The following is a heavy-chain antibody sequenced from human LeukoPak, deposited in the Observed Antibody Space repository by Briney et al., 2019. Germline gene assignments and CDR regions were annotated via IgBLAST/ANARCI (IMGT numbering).Heavy chain of an antibody. V-gene: IGHV1-69*05. Sequence: SLKVSCKASGGTFSSYAISWVRQAPGQGLEWMGGIIPIFGTANYAQKFQGRVTITTDESTSTAYMELSSLRSEDTAVYYCARDFPYCSSTSCYVDWGQGTLVTVSS. CDR3: ARDFPYCSSTSCYVD. CDR2: IIPIFGTA. CDR1: GGTFSSYA. D-gene: IGHD2-2*01. J-gene: IGHJ4*02.